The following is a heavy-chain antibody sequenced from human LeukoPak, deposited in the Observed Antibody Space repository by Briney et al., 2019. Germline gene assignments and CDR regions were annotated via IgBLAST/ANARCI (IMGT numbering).Heavy chain of an antibody. CDR3: ARDRGSRTTMVRGVITFDY. D-gene: IGHD3-10*01. V-gene: IGHV1-69*05. J-gene: IGHJ4*02. CDR2: IIPIFGTA. Sequence: ASVKVSXKASGGTFSSYAISWVRQAPGQGLEWMGGIIPIFGTANYAQKFQGRVTITTDESTSTAYMELSSLRSEDTAVYYCARDRGSRTTMVRGVITFDYWGQGTLVTVSS. CDR1: GGTFSSYA.